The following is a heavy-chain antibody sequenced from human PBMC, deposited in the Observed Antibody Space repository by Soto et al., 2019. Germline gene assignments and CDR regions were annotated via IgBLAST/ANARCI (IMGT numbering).Heavy chain of an antibody. CDR2: ISYDGSNK. CDR1: GFTFSSYG. Sequence: GGSLRLSCAASGFTFSSYGMHWVRQAPGKGLEWVAVISYDGSNKYYADSVKGRFTISRDNSKNTLYLQMNSLRAEDTAVYYCGKDLSEWLLVWLYYVMDVWGEGTTVTVSS. V-gene: IGHV3-30*18. J-gene: IGHJ6*01. CDR3: GKDLSEWLLVWLYYVMDV. D-gene: IGHD3-3*01.